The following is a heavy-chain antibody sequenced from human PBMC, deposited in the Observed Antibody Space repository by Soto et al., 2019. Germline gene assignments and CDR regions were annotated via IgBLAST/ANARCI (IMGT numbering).Heavy chain of an antibody. J-gene: IGHJ5*02. D-gene: IGHD3-22*01. CDR3: ARGKAYYYDSSGYYWYWFDP. V-gene: IGHV1-8*01. CDR1: GYTFTSYD. CDR2: MNPNSGNT. Sequence: ASVKVSCKASGYTFTSYDINWVRQATGQGLEWMGWMNPNSGNTGYAQKFQGRVTMTRNTSISTAYMELSSLRSEDTAVYYCARGKAYYYDSSGYYWYWFDPWGQGTLVTVSS.